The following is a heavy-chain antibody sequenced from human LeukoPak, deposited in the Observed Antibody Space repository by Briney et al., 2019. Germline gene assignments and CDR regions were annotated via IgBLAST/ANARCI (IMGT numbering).Heavy chain of an antibody. CDR3: AREAIKDY. V-gene: IGHV3-48*02. CDR1: GFTFSSHS. Sequence: GGALRLSCEVSGFTFSSHSMNWVRQARGKGLEWVSYISSGSGTIYYADSVKGRFTIARDDAKNSLYLQMSSLRDEDTAVYYCAREAIKDYWGQGTLVTVSS. CDR2: ISSGSGTI. J-gene: IGHJ4*02.